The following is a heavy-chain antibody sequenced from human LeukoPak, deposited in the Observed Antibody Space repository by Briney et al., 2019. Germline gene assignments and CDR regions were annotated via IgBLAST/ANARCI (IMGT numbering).Heavy chain of an antibody. J-gene: IGHJ5*01. V-gene: IGHV4-59*08. CDR3: ARHVRDYDILTGYYTSWFDS. CDR1: GGSISSYY. D-gene: IGHD3-9*01. Sequence: PSETLSLTCTVSGGSISSYYWSWIRQPPGKGLEWIGYIYYSGSTNYNPSLKSRVTISVDTSKNQFSLKLRSVTAADTAVYYCARHVRDYDILTGYYTSWFDSWGQGTLVTVSS. CDR2: IYYSGST.